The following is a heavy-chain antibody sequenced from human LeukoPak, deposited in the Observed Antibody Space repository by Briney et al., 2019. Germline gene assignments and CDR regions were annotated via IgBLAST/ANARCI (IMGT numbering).Heavy chain of an antibody. CDR3: ARASIRYYDSSAYSH. Sequence: SETLSLTCTVSGDFISTYYWSWIRQPPWKGLEWIGYVYYTGSTNYNPSLKGRVTISIDTSKNQFFLKLSSVTAADTAMYYCARASIRYYDSSAYSHWGQGALVTVSS. V-gene: IGHV4-59*01. CDR2: VYYTGST. CDR1: GDFISTYY. D-gene: IGHD3-22*01. J-gene: IGHJ4*02.